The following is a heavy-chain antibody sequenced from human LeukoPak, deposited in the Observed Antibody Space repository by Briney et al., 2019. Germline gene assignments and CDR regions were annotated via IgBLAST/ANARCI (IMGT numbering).Heavy chain of an antibody. CDR2: IYTSGST. D-gene: IGHD1-26*01. V-gene: IGHV4-61*02. J-gene: IGHJ3*02. CDR1: GGSISSGSYY. Sequence: SETLSLTCTVSGGSISSGSYYWSWIRQPAGKGLEWIGRIYTSGSTNYNPSLKSRITISVDTSKNQFSLKLSSVTAADTAVYYCAREEWDLRAFDIWGQGTMVTVSS. CDR3: AREEWDLRAFDI.